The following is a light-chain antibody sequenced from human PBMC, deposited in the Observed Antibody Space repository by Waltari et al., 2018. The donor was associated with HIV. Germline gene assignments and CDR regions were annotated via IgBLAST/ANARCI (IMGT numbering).Light chain of an antibody. J-gene: IGLJ1*01. CDR3: CSYAGTSPYV. CDR1: SSDVGSYNI. CDR2: EGS. Sequence: QSALTQPASVSGSPGQSITISCTGTSSDVGSYNIFSWYQQHPGKAPKLMIYEGSKRPSGVSNRFSGSKSGNTASLTISGLQAEDEADYYCCSYAGTSPYVFGTGTKVTVL. V-gene: IGLV2-23*01.